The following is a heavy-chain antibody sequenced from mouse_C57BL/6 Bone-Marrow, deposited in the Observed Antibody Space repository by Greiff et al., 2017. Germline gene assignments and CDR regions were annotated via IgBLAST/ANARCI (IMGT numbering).Heavy chain of an antibody. V-gene: IGHV5-17*01. D-gene: IGHD1-1*01. CDR2: ISSGSSTI. Sequence: VQLKESGGGLVKPGGSLKLSCAASGFTFSDYGMHWVRQAPEKGLEWVAYISSGSSTIYYADTVKGRFTISRDNAKNTLFLQMTSLRSEDTAMYYCARRATVVATDFDVWGTGTTVTVSS. CDR3: ARRATVVATDFDV. CDR1: GFTFSDYG. J-gene: IGHJ1*03.